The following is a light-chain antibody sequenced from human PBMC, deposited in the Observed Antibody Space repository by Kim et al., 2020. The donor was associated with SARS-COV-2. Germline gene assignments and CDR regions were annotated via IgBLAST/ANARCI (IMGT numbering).Light chain of an antibody. Sequence: EIVLTQSPATLSLSPGERATLSCWASQSVGTSLTWYQQKPGQAPRLLIYDASERAAGTPARFSGSGSRTGFTLTISSLDPEDFAVYYCHQRYAWPLTFGGGTRVEI. CDR1: QSVGTS. J-gene: IGKJ4*01. V-gene: IGKV3-11*01. CDR3: HQRYAWPLT. CDR2: DAS.